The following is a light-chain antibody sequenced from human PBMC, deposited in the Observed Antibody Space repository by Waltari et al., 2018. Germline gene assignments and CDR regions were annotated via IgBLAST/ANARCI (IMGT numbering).Light chain of an antibody. Sequence: EIVMTQSPATLSVSPGERATLSCRASQGFSSKLAWYQQKPGQPPRLLLYDTSVRAAGIPARFSGSGSGTEFTLTISSLQSDDFAVYYCQQYNNWPPWTFGQGTKVEIK. CDR1: QGFSSK. CDR2: DTS. V-gene: IGKV3-15*01. J-gene: IGKJ1*01. CDR3: QQYNNWPPWT.